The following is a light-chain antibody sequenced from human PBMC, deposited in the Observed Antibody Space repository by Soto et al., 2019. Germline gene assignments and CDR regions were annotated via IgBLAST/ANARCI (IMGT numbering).Light chain of an antibody. CDR1: SSDVGGYNL. CDR3: SSYTSSSIYV. J-gene: IGLJ1*01. Sequence: SVLPQPAAVSGSPGHSITVSCAGTSSDVGGYNLVSWYQQHPGKAPKLIIYEGTERPSGISPRFSGSKSGNTASLTISGLQAEDEADYYCSSYTSSSIYVFGSGTKVTVL. V-gene: IGLV2-23*01. CDR2: EGT.